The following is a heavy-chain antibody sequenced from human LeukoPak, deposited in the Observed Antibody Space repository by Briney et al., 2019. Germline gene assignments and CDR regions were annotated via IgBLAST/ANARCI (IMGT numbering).Heavy chain of an antibody. D-gene: IGHD6-13*01. CDR2: IYYSGST. J-gene: IGHJ5*02. V-gene: IGHV4-39*01. CDR3: ARGRSSSWYLANWFDP. CDR1: GGSISSSSYY. Sequence: SETLSLTCTVSGGSISSSSYYWGWIRQPPGKGLEWIGSIYYSGSTYYNPSLKSRVTISVDTSKNQFSLKLSSVTAADTAVYYCARGRSSSWYLANWFDPWGQGTLVTVSS.